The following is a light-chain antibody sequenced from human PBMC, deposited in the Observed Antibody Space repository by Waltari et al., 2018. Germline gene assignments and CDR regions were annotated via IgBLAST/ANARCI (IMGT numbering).Light chain of an antibody. Sequence: QSALTQPASVSGSPGQSITISCTGTRSDVGGYNAVSWYQQHPGKAPKLMIYDVVSRPSGVPNRFSGSKSGNTASLVSSGLQADDEADYYCSSYTSSISYVFGTGTKVTVL. CDR3: SSYTSSISYV. V-gene: IGLV2-14*03. J-gene: IGLJ1*01. CDR1: RSDVGGYNA. CDR2: DVV.